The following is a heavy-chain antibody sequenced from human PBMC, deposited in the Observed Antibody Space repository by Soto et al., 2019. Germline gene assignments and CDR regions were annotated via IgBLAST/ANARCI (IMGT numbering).Heavy chain of an antibody. V-gene: IGHV3-15*01. CDR3: TTDPGIVVMYSSGQH. Sequence: GGSLRLSCAASGFTFSNAWMSWVRQAPGKGLEWVGRIKSKTDGGTTDYAAPVKGRFTISRDDSKNTLYLQMNSLKTEDTAVYYCTTDPGIVVMYSSGQHWGQGTLVTVSS. CDR1: GFTFSNAW. CDR2: IKSKTDGGTT. J-gene: IGHJ1*01. D-gene: IGHD2-21*01.